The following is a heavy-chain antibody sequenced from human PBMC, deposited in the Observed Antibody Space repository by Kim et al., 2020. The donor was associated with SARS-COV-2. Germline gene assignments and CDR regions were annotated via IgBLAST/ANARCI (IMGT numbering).Heavy chain of an antibody. CDR3: ARQVRYCSNGVCYREFDY. D-gene: IGHD2-8*01. V-gene: IGHV4-39*01. CDR1: GGSISSSSYY. Sequence: SETLSLTCTVSGGSISSSSYYWGWIRQPPGKGLEWTGSIYYSGSTYYNPSLRSRVTISVDTSKNQFSLKLSSVTAADTAVYYCARQVRYCSNGVCYREFDYWGQGTLVTVSS. J-gene: IGHJ4*02. CDR2: IYYSGST.